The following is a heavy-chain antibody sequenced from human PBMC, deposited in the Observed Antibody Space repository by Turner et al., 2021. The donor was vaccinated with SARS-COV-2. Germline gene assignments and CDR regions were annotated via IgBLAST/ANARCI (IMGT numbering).Heavy chain of an antibody. CDR3: ARGLRDFDY. V-gene: IGHV1-2*02. D-gene: IGHD3-10*01. CDR1: GYTFTAYH. J-gene: IGHJ4*02. Sequence: QVQLVQSGAEVKKPGVSLKVSCKASGYTFTAYHMHWVRQAPGQGLEWMGWINPNSGGTNYAQKVQGRVTMTRDTSISTAYMELSRLRSDDTAVYYCARGLRDFDYWGQGTLVTVSS. CDR2: INPNSGGT.